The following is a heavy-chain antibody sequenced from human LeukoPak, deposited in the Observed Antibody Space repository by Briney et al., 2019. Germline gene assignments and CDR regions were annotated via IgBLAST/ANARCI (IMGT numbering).Heavy chain of an antibody. J-gene: IGHJ4*02. CDR1: GYTFTGYY. CDR2: INPNSGGT. CDR3: ARDTGSRYYDSSGSFDY. V-gene: IGHV1-2*02. Sequence: ASVKVSCKASGYTFTGYYMHCVRQAPGQGLEWMGWINPNSGGTNYAQKFQGRVTMTRDTSISTAYMELSRLRSDDTAVYYCARDTGSRYYDSSGSFDYWGQGTLVTVSS. D-gene: IGHD3-22*01.